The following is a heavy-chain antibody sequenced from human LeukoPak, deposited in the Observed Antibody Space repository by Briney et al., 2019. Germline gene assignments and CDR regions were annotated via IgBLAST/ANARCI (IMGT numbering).Heavy chain of an antibody. CDR1: GFTFSSYT. V-gene: IGHV3-21*06. J-gene: IGHJ4*02. CDR3: ARAREVVAANLWKSVDY. Sequence: NPGGSLRLSCAASGFTFSSYTMIWVRQAPGKGLEWVSSISSSGNYIYYADSLRGRVTISRDNAKDSLYLQMDSLRAEDTAVYYCARAREVVAANLWKSVDYWGQGTLVTVSS. D-gene: IGHD2-15*01. CDR2: ISSSGNYI.